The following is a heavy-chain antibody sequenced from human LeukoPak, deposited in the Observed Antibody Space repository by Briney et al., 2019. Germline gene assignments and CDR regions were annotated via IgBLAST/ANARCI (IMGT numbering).Heavy chain of an antibody. CDR2: IYYSGST. CDR3: ARDLGGSSSGYAWFDP. J-gene: IGHJ5*02. D-gene: IGHD3-22*01. CDR1: GGSISSSSYY. V-gene: IGHV4-39*07. Sequence: SETLSLTCTVSGGSISSSSYYWGWIRQPPGKGLEWIGSIYYSGSTYYDPSLKSRVTISVDTSKNQFSLKLSSVTAADTAVYYCARDLGGSSSGYAWFDPWGQGTLVTVSS.